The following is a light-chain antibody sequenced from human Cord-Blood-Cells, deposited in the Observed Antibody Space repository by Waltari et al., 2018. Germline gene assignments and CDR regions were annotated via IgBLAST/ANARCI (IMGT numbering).Light chain of an antibody. J-gene: IGKJ4*01. CDR1: QSISSY. CDR2: AAS. V-gene: IGKV1-39*01. Sequence: DLQMTQSPSSLSASVGDRVTITCRASQSISSYLNWYQQKPGKAPTLLIYAASSLQSGVPSRFSGSGSGTDFTLTISSLQPEDFATYYCQQSYSTPPITFGGGTKVEIK. CDR3: QQSYSTPPIT.